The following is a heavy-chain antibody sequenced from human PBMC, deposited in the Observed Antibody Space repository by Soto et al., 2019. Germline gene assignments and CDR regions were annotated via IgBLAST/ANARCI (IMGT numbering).Heavy chain of an antibody. V-gene: IGHV1-69*01. CDR2: IIPIFGTA. Sequence: QVQLVQSGAEVKKPGSSVKVSCKASGGTFSSYAISWVRQAPGQGLEWMGGIIPIFGTANYAQKFQGRVTITADESTSTAYMELSSLRSEDTAVYYCVRVRNYYDSSGYHYDYWGQGTLVTVSS. D-gene: IGHD3-22*01. J-gene: IGHJ4*02. CDR1: GGTFSSYA. CDR3: VRVRNYYDSSGYHYDY.